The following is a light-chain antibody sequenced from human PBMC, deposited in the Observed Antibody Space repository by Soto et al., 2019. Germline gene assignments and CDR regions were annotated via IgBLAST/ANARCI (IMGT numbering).Light chain of an antibody. CDR2: YAS. V-gene: IGKV3-15*01. J-gene: IGKJ5*01. CDR1: QSVRNN. Sequence: ELMMPQSPATLSVSPGERATLSCRASQSVRNNLAWYQQKPGQAPRLLIYYASTRATGIPARFSGSGSGTEFTLTISSLQSEDFALYYCQQYNNWPPITFGQGTRLEIK. CDR3: QQYNNWPPIT.